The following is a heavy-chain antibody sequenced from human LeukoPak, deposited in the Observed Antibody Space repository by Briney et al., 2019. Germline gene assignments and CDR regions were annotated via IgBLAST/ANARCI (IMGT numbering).Heavy chain of an antibody. CDR1: GFTFSHYS. CDR3: ARRVASANDAFDI. J-gene: IGHJ3*02. CDR2: ISSSSSYI. D-gene: IGHD6-13*01. Sequence: GGSLRLSCTASGFTFSHYSINWVRQAPGKRLEWVSSISSSSSYIYYADSVRGRFTISRDNAKNSLFLQMNSLRAEDTAVYYCARRVASANDAFDIWGQGTMVTVSS. V-gene: IGHV3-21*01.